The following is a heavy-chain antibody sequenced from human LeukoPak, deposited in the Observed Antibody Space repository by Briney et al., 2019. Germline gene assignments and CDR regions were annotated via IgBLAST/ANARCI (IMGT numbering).Heavy chain of an antibody. D-gene: IGHD6-19*01. CDR2: ISYDGSNK. J-gene: IGHJ4*02. Sequence: GGSLRLSCAASGFTFSSYAMHWVRQAPGKGLEWVAVISYDGSNKYYADSVKGRFTISRDNSKNTLYLQMNSLRAEDTAVYYCARDVEAVAGTSGPAYWGQGTLVTVSS. V-gene: IGHV3-30-3*01. CDR1: GFTFSSYA. CDR3: ARDVEAVAGTSGPAY.